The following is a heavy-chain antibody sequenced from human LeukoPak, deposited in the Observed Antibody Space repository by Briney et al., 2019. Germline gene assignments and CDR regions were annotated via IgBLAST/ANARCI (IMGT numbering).Heavy chain of an antibody. Sequence: GGSLRFSCAASGFTFSSYEMNWVRQAPGKGLEWVSYITSSGSTVYYADSVKGRFTISRDNARKSLYLQMNRLRAEDTAVYYCARDIDSSGLDAFDIWGQGTMVTVSS. CDR3: ARDIDSSGLDAFDI. CDR1: GFTFSSYE. V-gene: IGHV3-48*03. D-gene: IGHD3-22*01. J-gene: IGHJ3*02. CDR2: ITSSGSTV.